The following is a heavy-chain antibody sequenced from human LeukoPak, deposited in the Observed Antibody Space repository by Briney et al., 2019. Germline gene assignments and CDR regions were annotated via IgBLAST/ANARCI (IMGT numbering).Heavy chain of an antibody. CDR3: ARGPAAIHP. CDR2: VLHTDGT. V-gene: IGHV4-34*12. Sequence: SETLSLTCAVYGYSLTNHYWIWIRQPPGKGLEWVGEVLHTDGTNYNPSLKSRVTISVDTSKNQFFLRLTSVTAADTAVYYCARGPAAIHPWGPGTLVTVSS. CDR1: GYSLTNHY. D-gene: IGHD2-2*01. J-gene: IGHJ5*02.